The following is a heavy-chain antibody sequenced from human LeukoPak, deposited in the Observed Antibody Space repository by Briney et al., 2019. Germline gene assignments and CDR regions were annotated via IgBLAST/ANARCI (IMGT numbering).Heavy chain of an antibody. V-gene: IGHV1-18*01. D-gene: IGHD3-10*01. CDR2: ISAYNGIT. Sequence: GGSVNVSCKASGYTFTSYGINWVRQAPGQGLEWMGWISAYNGITNYEQKLQGRVTMTTDTSTTTAYMELRSLRSDDTAVYYCARDRADYYGSGSYDYWGQGTLVTVSS. CDR1: GYTFTSYG. CDR3: ARDRADYYGSGSYDY. J-gene: IGHJ4*02.